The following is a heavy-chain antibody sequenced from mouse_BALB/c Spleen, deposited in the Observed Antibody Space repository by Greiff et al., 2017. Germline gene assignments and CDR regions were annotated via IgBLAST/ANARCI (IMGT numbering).Heavy chain of an antibody. V-gene: IGHV1-7*01. J-gene: IGHJ3*01. CDR3: ARGHFSAY. D-gene: IGHD3-1*01. CDR2: INPSTGYT. Sequence: QVQLQQSGAELAKPGASVKMSCKASGYTFTSYWMHWVKQRPGQGLEWIGYINPSTGYTEYNQKFKDKATLTADKSSSTAYMQLSSLTSEDSAVYYCARGHFSAYWGQGTLVTVS. CDR1: GYTFTSYW.